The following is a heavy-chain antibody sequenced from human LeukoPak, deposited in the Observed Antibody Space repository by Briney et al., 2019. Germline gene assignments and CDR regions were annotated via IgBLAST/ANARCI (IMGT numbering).Heavy chain of an antibody. CDR3: ARLRGYYFDY. Sequence: GGSLRLSCAVSGFTVSSSYMSWVRQAPGKGLEWVSVIYSGGSTYYADSVKGRFTISRDNYKNTLYLQMNSLRAEDTAVYYCARLRGYYFDYWGQGTLVTVSS. J-gene: IGHJ4*02. CDR1: GFTVSSSY. D-gene: IGHD3-22*01. V-gene: IGHV3-66*01. CDR2: IYSGGST.